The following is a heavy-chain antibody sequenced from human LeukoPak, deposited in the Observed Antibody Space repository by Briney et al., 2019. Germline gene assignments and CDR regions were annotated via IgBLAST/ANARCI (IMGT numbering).Heavy chain of an antibody. Sequence: ASVKVPCKASGYTFTGYYMHWVRQAPGQGLEWMGGIIPIFGTTNYAQKFQGRVTITADESTSTAYMELSSLRSEDTAVYYCARDLGSRDGYNPPNLFDNWGQGTLVTVSS. CDR2: IIPIFGTT. V-gene: IGHV1-69*13. J-gene: IGHJ4*02. D-gene: IGHD5-24*01. CDR3: ARDLGSRDGYNPPNLFDN. CDR1: GYTFTGYY.